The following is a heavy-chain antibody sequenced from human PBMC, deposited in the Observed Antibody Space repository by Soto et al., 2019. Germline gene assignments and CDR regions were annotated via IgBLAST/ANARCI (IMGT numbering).Heavy chain of an antibody. CDR3: AREGHTGVEAFDI. D-gene: IGHD2-15*01. CDR2: ISYDGSNK. Sequence: PGGSLRLSCAASGFTFSSYGMHWVRQAPGKGLEWVAVISYDGSNKYYADSVKGRFTISRDNSKNTLYLEMNSLRSEDTAVYYCAREGHTGVEAFDIWGQGTMVTVSS. V-gene: IGHV3-30*03. J-gene: IGHJ3*02. CDR1: GFTFSSYG.